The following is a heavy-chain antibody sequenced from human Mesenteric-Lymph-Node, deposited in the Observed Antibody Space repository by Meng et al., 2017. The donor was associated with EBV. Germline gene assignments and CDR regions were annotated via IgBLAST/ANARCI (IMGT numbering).Heavy chain of an antibody. J-gene: IGHJ4*02. CDR2: INPAFGNT. Sequence: QVRMLKLGHEVKKPGASVKVSCKASGYIFESYRVHWARQAPGQRLEWMGWINPAFGNTDYSQKFQGKVTITSDTSASTAYMDLTSLTPEDTAVYFCARDAGDYVLDYWGQGTLVTVSS. D-gene: IGHD4-17*01. CDR3: ARDAGDYVLDY. CDR1: GYIFESYR. V-gene: IGHV1-3*01.